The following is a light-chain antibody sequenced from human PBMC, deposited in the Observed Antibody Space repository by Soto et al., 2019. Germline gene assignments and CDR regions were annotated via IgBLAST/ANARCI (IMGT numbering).Light chain of an antibody. V-gene: IGKV1-16*01. J-gene: IGKJ4*01. CDR1: QDINNY. CDR2: ATS. Sequence: DIQMTQSPSSLSASVGDRVTITCRASQDINNYITWFQQRPGEAPKSLIYATSYLQDGVPSRFSGSGSRTDFALAITSLQPEDFGNYYCQQYYNFPLTFGGGTKVEIK. CDR3: QQYYNFPLT.